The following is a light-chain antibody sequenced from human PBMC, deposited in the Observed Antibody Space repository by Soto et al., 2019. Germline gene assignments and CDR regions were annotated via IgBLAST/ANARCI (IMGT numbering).Light chain of an antibody. J-gene: IGKJ1*01. V-gene: IGKV3-15*01. CDR1: QTINNN. CDR2: GAS. Sequence: ETVMTQSPVTLSVSPGEGATLSCRASQTINNNLAWYQQKPGQAPRPLIYGASRRATGVPARFSGRGSGTEFTLTISSLQSEDFAVYYCLHYNNGPRFGQGTKVDVK. CDR3: LHYNNGPR.